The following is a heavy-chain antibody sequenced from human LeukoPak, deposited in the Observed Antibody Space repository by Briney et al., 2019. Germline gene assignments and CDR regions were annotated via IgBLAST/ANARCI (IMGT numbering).Heavy chain of an antibody. D-gene: IGHD1-26*01. CDR2: ISYDGSNK. Sequence: QPGGPLRLSCAASGFNFSSYAMQWVRPAPGKGLEWVAVISYDGSNKYYADSVKGRFTISRDNSKNTLYLQMNSLRAEDTAVYYCAKPVRGSNRPYYFDYWGQGTLVTVSS. J-gene: IGHJ4*02. CDR1: GFNFSSYA. V-gene: IGHV3-30-3*01. CDR3: AKPVRGSNRPYYFDY.